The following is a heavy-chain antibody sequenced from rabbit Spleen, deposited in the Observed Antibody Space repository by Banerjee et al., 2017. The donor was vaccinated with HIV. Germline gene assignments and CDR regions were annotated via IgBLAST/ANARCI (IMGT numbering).Heavy chain of an antibody. CDR1: GVSFSSNYY. D-gene: IGHD8-1*01. V-gene: IGHV1S40*01. CDR3: ARDTGSSFSSYGMDL. J-gene: IGHJ6*01. CDR2: IDTGSSDFT. Sequence: ESGGGLVKPGASLTLTCTASGVSFSSNYYMCWVRQAPGKGLEWIACIDTGSSDFTYFASWAKGRFTCSKTSSTTVTLQMTSLTAADTATYFCARDTGSSFSSYGMDLWGQGTLVTVS.